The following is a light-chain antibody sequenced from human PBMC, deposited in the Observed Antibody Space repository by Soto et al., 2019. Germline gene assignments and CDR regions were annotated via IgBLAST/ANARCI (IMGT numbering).Light chain of an antibody. Sequence: DIQMTQSPSSLSASVGNRVTITCQARQDIATYLNWYQQKPGKAPNLLIYDASNLETGVPSRFSGGGSGTHFTVTISNLQPEDIATYYCQQYDNLPPTWTFGQGTKVEIE. CDR2: DAS. V-gene: IGKV1-33*01. CDR1: QDIATY. CDR3: QQYDNLPPTWT. J-gene: IGKJ1*01.